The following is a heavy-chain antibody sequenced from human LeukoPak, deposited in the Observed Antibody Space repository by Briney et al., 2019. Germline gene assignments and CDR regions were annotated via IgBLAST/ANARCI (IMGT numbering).Heavy chain of an antibody. CDR3: AIMGYSLLGYMDV. CDR1: DDSISSGFY. D-gene: IGHD6-13*01. Sequence: SETLSLTCTVSDDSISSGFYWGWIRQPPGKGLEWIGSIYHSGSTYYNPSLKSRVTISVDTSKNQFSLRLSSVTAADTAVYYCAIMGYSLLGYMDVWGKGTTVTVSS. V-gene: IGHV4-38-2*02. J-gene: IGHJ6*03. CDR2: IYHSGST.